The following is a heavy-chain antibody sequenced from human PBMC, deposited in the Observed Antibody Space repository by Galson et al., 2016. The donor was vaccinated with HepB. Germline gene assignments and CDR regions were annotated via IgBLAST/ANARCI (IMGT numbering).Heavy chain of an antibody. CDR1: GGSISSGGYY. CDR3: ARAWGSSGGSCCNWFDP. D-gene: IGHD2-15*01. Sequence: TLSLTCTVSGGSISSGGYYWSWIRQPAGKGLEWIGRIYTSGSTNYNPSLKSRVTISVDTSKNQFSLKLSSVTAADTAVYYCARAWGSSGGSCCNWFDPWGQGTLVTVSS. V-gene: IGHV4-61*02. CDR2: IYTSGST. J-gene: IGHJ5*02.